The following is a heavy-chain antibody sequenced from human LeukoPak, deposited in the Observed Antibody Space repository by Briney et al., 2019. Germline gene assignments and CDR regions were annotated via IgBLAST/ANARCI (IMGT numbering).Heavy chain of an antibody. V-gene: IGHV3-23*01. CDR1: GFTFSSYS. D-gene: IGHD5-12*01. CDR2: ISGSSDTT. J-gene: IGHJ4*02. CDR3: AKKTSGYFPFDH. Sequence: GGSLRLSCAASGFTFSSYSMSWVRQAPGEGLEWVSIISGSSDTTYYADSVKGRFTISRDNSMNALYLQMNSLRAEDTAVYYCAKKTSGYFPFDHWGQGTLVTVSS.